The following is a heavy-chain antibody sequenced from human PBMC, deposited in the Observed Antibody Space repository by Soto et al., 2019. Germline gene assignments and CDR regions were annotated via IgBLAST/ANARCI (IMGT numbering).Heavy chain of an antibody. V-gene: IGHV3-48*02. CDR1: GFTFSSYS. J-gene: IGHJ4*02. Sequence: SLRLSCAASGFTFSSYSMNWVRQAPGKGLEWVSYISSSSSTIYYADSVKGRFTISRDNAKNSLYLQMNSLRDEDTAVYYCARADDSSGYYPGQYYFDYWGQGTLVTVSS. D-gene: IGHD3-22*01. CDR2: ISSSSSTI. CDR3: ARADDSSGYYPGQYYFDY.